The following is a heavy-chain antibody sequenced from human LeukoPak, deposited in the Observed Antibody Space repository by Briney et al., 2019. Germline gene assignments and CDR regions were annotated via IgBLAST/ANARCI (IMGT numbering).Heavy chain of an antibody. J-gene: IGHJ4*02. CDR3: AREQYSSSDDYFDY. D-gene: IGHD6-6*01. CDR2: IYYSGST. V-gene: IGHV4-61*01. CDR1: GGSISSSSYY. Sequence: PSETLSLTCSVSGGSISSSSYYWSWIRQPPGKGLEWIGYIYYSGSTNYNPSLKSRVTISVDTSKNQFSLKLSSVTAADTAVYYCAREQYSSSDDYFDYWGQGTLVTVSS.